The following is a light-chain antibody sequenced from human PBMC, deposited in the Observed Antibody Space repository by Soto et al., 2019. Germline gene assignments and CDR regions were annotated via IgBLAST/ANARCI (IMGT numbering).Light chain of an antibody. Sequence: DIQMTQSPSTLSASVGDGVTITCRASQNISVWLAWYQQRPGKAPKFLMYDASSLETGVPSRFSGSGSGTEFTLTIRSLQPDDSATYYCQQYENLPTFGQGTRLEIK. CDR1: QNISVW. CDR3: QQYENLPT. J-gene: IGKJ5*01. V-gene: IGKV1-5*01. CDR2: DAS.